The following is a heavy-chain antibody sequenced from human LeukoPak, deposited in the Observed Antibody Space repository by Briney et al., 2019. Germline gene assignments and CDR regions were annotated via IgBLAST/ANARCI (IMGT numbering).Heavy chain of an antibody. CDR2: MNPNSGNT. CDR1: GYTFTNYD. Sequence: GASVKVSCKASGYTFTNYDINWVRQATGQGLEWMGWMNPNSGNTGYAQKFQGRVTMTRNTSISTAYMELSSLRSEDTAVYYCARDPQDSSGYYYNAFDIWGQGTMVTVSS. J-gene: IGHJ3*02. V-gene: IGHV1-8*01. CDR3: ARDPQDSSGYYYNAFDI. D-gene: IGHD3-22*01.